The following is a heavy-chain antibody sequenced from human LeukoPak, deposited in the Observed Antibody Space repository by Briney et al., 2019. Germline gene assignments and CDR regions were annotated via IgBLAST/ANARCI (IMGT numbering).Heavy chain of an antibody. CDR3: ASLILTGYYSSDS. V-gene: IGHV3-23*01. D-gene: IGHD3-9*01. J-gene: IGHJ4*02. CDR1: GFTFRSHA. Sequence: GGSLRLSCVGSGFTFRSHAMSWVRQAPEKGLEFVSGIYENGGTTYYADSVKGRFTISRDNSKNTLYLQMNSLRAEDTAVYYCASLILTGYYSSDSWGQGTLVTVSS. CDR2: IYENGGTT.